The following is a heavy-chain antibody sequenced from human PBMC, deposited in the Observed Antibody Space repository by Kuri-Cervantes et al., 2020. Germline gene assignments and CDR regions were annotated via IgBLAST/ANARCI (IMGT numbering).Heavy chain of an antibody. CDR3: ARYKPVRGALYGMDV. D-gene: IGHD3-10*01. CDR2: ISYSGST. J-gene: IGHJ6*02. Sequence: SETLSLTCTVSGGSISNYYWSWIRQPPGKGLEWIGYISYSGSTNYNPSLKSQVTISVDTSKNQFSLKLSSVTAADTAAYYCARYKPVRGALYGMDVWGQGTTVTVSS. V-gene: IGHV4-59*13. CDR1: GGSISNYY.